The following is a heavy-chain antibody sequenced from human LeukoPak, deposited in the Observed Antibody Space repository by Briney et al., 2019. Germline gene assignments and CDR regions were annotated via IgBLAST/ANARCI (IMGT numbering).Heavy chain of an antibody. V-gene: IGHV1-18*01. CDR3: ATELRSGYFDY. CDR2: ISAYNGDT. CDR1: GYPFSSYY. J-gene: IGHJ4*02. Sequence: ASVKVSCKASGYPFSSYYINWVRQAPGQGLEWMGWISAYNGDTNYAQNFQGRVTMTTDTSTDTAYMELRSLRSDDTAVYYCATELRSGYFDYWGQGTLVTVSS. D-gene: IGHD3-22*01.